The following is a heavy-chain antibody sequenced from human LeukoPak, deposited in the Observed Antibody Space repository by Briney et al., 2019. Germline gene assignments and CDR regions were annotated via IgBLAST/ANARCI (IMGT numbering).Heavy chain of an antibody. J-gene: IGHJ4*02. V-gene: IGHV3-21*01. CDR2: ITSSGTYI. D-gene: IGHD2-2*01. CDR3: AKDSGYQLLLVYYFDY. Sequence: GGSLRLSCAASGFTFNNYNMNWVRQAPGKALGWVSSITSSGTYIFNADSVKGRFTISRDNSKNTLYLQMNSLRAEDTAVYYCAKDSGYQLLLVYYFDYWGQGTLVTVSS. CDR1: GFTFNNYN.